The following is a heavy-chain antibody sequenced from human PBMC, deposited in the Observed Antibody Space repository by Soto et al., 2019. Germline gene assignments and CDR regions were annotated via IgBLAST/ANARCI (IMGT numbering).Heavy chain of an antibody. J-gene: IGHJ4*02. D-gene: IGHD3-3*01. Sequence: GGSLRLSCAASGFTFSSYAMSWVRQAPGKGLEWVSAISGSGGSTYYADSVKGRFTISRDNSKNTLYLQMNSLRAEDTAVYYCAKAHSITIFGVDPPADYWGQGTLVTVSS. V-gene: IGHV3-23*01. CDR1: GFTFSSYA. CDR2: ISGSGGST. CDR3: AKAHSITIFGVDPPADY.